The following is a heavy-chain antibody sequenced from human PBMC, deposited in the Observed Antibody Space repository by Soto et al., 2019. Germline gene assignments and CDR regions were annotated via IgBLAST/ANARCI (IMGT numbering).Heavy chain of an antibody. J-gene: IGHJ6*02. Sequence: SETLSLTCTVSGGSISSYYWSWIRQPPGKGLEWIGYIYYSGSTNYNPSLKSRVTISVDTSKNQFSLKLSSVTAADTAVYYCARGDYYYGMDVWGQGTTVTVSS. CDR2: IYYSGST. V-gene: IGHV4-59*01. CDR3: ARGDYYYGMDV. CDR1: GGSISSYY.